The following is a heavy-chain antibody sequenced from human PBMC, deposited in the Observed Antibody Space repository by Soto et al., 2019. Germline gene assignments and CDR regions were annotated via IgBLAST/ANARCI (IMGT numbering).Heavy chain of an antibody. CDR1: GGTFSSYA. CDR3: ARSHSSGYYFDY. Sequence: ASVKVSCKASGGTFSSYAISWVRQAPGQGLEWMGGIIPILGIANYAQKFQGRVTITADKSTSTAYMELSSLRSEDTAVYYCARSHSSGYYFDYWGQGTLVTVSS. CDR2: IIPILGIA. V-gene: IGHV1-69*10. J-gene: IGHJ4*02. D-gene: IGHD6-19*01.